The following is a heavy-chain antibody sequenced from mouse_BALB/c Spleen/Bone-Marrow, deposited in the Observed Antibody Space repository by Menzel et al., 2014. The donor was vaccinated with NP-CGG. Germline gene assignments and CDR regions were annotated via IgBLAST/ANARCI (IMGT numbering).Heavy chain of an antibody. J-gene: IGHJ4*01. CDR1: GFTFXSYG. D-gene: IGHD2-4*01. CDR2: ISSGSSYT. Sequence: DVQLVESGGDLVKPGGSLKLSCAASGFTFXSYGMSWVRQTPDKRLEWVATISSGSSYTYYPDSVKGRFTISRDNAKNTLYLQMSSLKSEDTAMYYCARDTMITYYYAMDYWGQGTSVTVSS. CDR3: ARDTMITYYYAMDY. V-gene: IGHV5-6*01.